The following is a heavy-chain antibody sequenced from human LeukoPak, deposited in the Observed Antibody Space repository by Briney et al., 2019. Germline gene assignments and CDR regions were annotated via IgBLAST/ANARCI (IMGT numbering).Heavy chain of an antibody. J-gene: IGHJ4*02. CDR1: GYTFTNYY. CDR3: TRIIDY. Sequence: ASVKVSCKASGYTFTNYYIHWVRHAPGQGLEWMGRIDPNTGDTNYAQKFQGRVTMTRDTSISTAYMELSRLRSDDTAVYYCTRIIDYWGQGTLVTVSS. V-gene: IGHV1-2*06. CDR2: IDPNTGDT.